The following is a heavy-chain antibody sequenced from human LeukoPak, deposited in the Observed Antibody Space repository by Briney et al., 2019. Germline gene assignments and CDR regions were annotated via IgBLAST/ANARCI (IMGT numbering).Heavy chain of an antibody. V-gene: IGHV3-23*01. D-gene: IGHD4-23*01. Sequence: GGSLRLSCAASGFTFSSYAMSWVRQAPGKGLEWVSAISGSGGSTYYADSVKGRFTISRDNSENTLYLQMNSLRAEDTAVYYCAKGRFSLRWLLDYWGQGTLVTVSS. CDR1: GFTFSSYA. J-gene: IGHJ4*02. CDR3: AKGRFSLRWLLDY. CDR2: ISGSGGST.